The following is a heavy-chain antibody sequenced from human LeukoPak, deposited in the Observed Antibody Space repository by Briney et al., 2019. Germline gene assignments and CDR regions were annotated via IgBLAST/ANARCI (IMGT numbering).Heavy chain of an antibody. J-gene: IGHJ4*02. CDR3: AKYRRYSSSWFDY. Sequence: PGGSLRLSCAASGFTFSSYAMSWVRQAPGKGLEWVSAISGSGGRTYYADSVKGRFTISRDNSKNTLYLQMNSLRAEDTAVYYCAKYRRYSSSWFDYWGQGTLGTVSS. V-gene: IGHV3-23*01. D-gene: IGHD6-13*01. CDR2: ISGSGGRT. CDR1: GFTFSSYA.